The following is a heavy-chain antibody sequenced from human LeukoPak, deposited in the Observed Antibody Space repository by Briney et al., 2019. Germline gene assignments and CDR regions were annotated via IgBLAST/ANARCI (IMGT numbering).Heavy chain of an antibody. Sequence: PSETLSLTCTVSGGSISSYYWSWIRQPAGKGLEWIGRIYTSGSTNYNPSLKSRVTMSVDTSKNQFSLKLSSVTAADTAVYYCAREAYYYDSSGYLRRYYYYYMDVWGKGTTVTISS. J-gene: IGHJ6*03. CDR1: GGSISSYY. V-gene: IGHV4-4*07. D-gene: IGHD3-22*01. CDR2: IYTSGST. CDR3: AREAYYYDSSGYLRRYYYYYMDV.